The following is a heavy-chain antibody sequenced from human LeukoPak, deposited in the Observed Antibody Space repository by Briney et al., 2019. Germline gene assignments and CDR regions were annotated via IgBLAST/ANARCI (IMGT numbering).Heavy chain of an antibody. V-gene: IGHV3-64*02. D-gene: IGHD6-19*01. J-gene: IGHJ4*02. CDR3: ARSSGGWYDY. Sequence: GGSLRLSCAASGFTFSNYAMHWVRQAPGKGLEVVSAITSNGGNTFYADSVKDRFTISRDSSKNTLYLQMGSLRDEDMAVYYCARSSGGWYDYWGQGTLVTVSS. CDR1: GFTFSNYA. CDR2: ITSNGGNT.